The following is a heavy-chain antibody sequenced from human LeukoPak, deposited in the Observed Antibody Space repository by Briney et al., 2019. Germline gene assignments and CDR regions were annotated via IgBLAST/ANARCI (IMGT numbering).Heavy chain of an antibody. CDR2: ISAYNGNT. CDR1: GYTFTSYG. CDR3: ARGSMVRERGGNWFDP. J-gene: IGHJ5*02. V-gene: IGHV1-18*01. D-gene: IGHD3-10*01. Sequence: ASVKVSCKASGYTFTSYGISWVRQAPGQGLEWMGWISAYNGNTNYAQKLQGRVTMTTDTSTSTAYMELRSLRSDDTAVYYCARGSMVRERGGNWFDPWGQGTLVTVSS.